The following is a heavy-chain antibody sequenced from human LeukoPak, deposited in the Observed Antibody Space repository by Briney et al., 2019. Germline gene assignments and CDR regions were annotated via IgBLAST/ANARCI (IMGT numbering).Heavy chain of an antibody. J-gene: IGHJ4*02. CDR3: ARDLSSSWYPYYFDY. CDR2: ISAYNGNT. D-gene: IGHD6-13*01. V-gene: IGHV1-18*01. CDR1: GYTFTSYG. Sequence: ASVKVSCKASGYTFTSYGISWVRQAPGQGLEWMGWISAYNGNTNYAQKLQGRVTMTTGTSTSTAYMELRSLRSDDTAVYYCARDLSSSWYPYYFDYWGQGTLVTVSS.